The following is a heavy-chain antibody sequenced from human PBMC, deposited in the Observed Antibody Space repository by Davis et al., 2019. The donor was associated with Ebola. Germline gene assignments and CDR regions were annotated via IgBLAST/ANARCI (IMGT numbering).Heavy chain of an antibody. D-gene: IGHD3-10*01. Sequence: GESLKISCAASGFTFSSYGMHWVRQAPGKGLEWVAVIWYDGSNKYYADSVKGRFTISRDNSKNTLYLQMNSLRAEDTAMYYCARELLWFGDNWFDPWGQGTLVTVSS. V-gene: IGHV3-33*01. J-gene: IGHJ5*02. CDR1: GFTFSSYG. CDR2: IWYDGSNK. CDR3: ARELLWFGDNWFDP.